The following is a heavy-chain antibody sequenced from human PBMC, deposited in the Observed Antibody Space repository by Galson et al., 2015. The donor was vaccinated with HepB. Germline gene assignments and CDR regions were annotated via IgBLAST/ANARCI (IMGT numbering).Heavy chain of an antibody. CDR2: ISSSSSTI. D-gene: IGHD5-18*01. CDR3: ARVLFGYSYGYEGSDPSDY. J-gene: IGHJ4*02. CDR1: GFTFSSYS. Sequence: SLRLSCAAPGFTFSSYSMNWVRQAPGKGLEWVSYISSSSSTIYYADSVKGRFTISRDNAKNSLYLQMNSLRDEDTAVYYCARVLFGYSYGYEGSDPSDYWGQGTLVTVSS. V-gene: IGHV3-48*02.